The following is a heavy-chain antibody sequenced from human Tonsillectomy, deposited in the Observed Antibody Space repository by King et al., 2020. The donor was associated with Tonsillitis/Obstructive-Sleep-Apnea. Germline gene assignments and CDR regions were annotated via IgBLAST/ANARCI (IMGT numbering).Heavy chain of an antibody. CDR2: IRGTRRT. V-gene: IGHV3-23*04. Sequence: VQLVESGGGLVQPGGSLRLSCAASGFTFSRYTIALVRPAPGKGLEWVSGIRGTRRTYYPASVKGRFPISRDNSKNTLFLQMNSLTAEDTAVYYCAKTDGGDYFYMDVWGKGTTVTVSS. CDR1: GFTFSRYT. J-gene: IGHJ6*03. D-gene: IGHD3-16*01. CDR3: AKTDGGDYFYMDV.